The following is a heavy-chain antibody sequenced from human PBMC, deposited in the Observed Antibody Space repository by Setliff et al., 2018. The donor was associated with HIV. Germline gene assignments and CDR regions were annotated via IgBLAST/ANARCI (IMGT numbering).Heavy chain of an antibody. CDR3: ARAPYYDYRGLAVYYFDY. Sequence: SSETLSLTCTVSGGSITRSSAYWAWIRQPPGKGLQWIGSIYYSGDTFYNTSLKTRITISVDTSKNHLSLKVSSLTAADTAVYYCARAPYYDYRGLAVYYFDYWGQGTLVTVSS. V-gene: IGHV4-39*07. J-gene: IGHJ4*02. CDR1: GGSITRSSAY. D-gene: IGHD3-22*01. CDR2: IYYSGDT.